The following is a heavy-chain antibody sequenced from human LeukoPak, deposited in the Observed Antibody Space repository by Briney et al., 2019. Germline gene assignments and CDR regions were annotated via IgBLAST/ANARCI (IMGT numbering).Heavy chain of an antibody. J-gene: IGHJ4*02. CDR3: ARVGYCSSTSYYRTAYFDY. D-gene: IGHD2-2*02. CDR1: GGSISSYY. CDR2: IYYSGST. V-gene: IGHV4-59*01. Sequence: SETLSLTCTVSGGSISSYYWSWIRRPPGKGLEWIGYIYYSGSTNYNPSLKSRITISVDTSKNQFSLKLSSVTAADTAVYYCARVGYCSSTSYYRTAYFDYWGQGTLVTVSS.